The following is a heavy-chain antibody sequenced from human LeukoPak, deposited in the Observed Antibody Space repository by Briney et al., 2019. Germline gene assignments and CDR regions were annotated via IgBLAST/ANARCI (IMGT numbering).Heavy chain of an antibody. CDR2: MNPNSGNT. V-gene: IGHV1-8*01. CDR3: AREGGSIDWFDP. J-gene: IGHJ5*02. Sequence: ASVKVSCKASGYAFTSYDINWVRQATGQGLGWMGWMNPNSGNTGYAQKFQGRVTMTRNTSISTAYMELSSLRSEDTAVYYCAREGGSIDWFDPWGQGTLVTVSS. CDR1: GYAFTSYD. D-gene: IGHD3-16*01.